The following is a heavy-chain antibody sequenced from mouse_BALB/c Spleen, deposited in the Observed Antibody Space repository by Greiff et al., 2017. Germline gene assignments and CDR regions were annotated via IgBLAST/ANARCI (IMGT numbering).Heavy chain of an antibody. Sequence: QVQLKESGAELAKPGASVKMSCKASGYTFTSYWMHWVKQRPGQGLEWIGYINPSTGYTEYNQKFKDKATLTADKSSSTAYMQLSSLTSEDSAVYYCARYYGNPYYFDYWGQGTTLTVSS. CDR1: GYTFTSYW. J-gene: IGHJ2*01. D-gene: IGHD2-1*01. V-gene: IGHV1-7*01. CDR2: INPSTGYT. CDR3: ARYYGNPYYFDY.